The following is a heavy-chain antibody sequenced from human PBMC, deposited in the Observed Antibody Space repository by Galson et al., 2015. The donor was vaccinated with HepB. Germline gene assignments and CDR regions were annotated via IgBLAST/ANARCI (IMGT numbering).Heavy chain of an antibody. CDR2: IIPIFGTA. Sequence: SVKVSCKASGGTFSSYAISWVRQAPGQGLEWMGGIIPIFGTANYAQKFQGRVTITADESTSTAYMELSSLRSEDTAVYYCARGDTAKGHYYYYGMDVWGQGTTVTVSS. D-gene: IGHD5-18*01. CDR3: ARGDTAKGHYYYYGMDV. V-gene: IGHV1-69*13. CDR1: GGTFSSYA. J-gene: IGHJ6*02.